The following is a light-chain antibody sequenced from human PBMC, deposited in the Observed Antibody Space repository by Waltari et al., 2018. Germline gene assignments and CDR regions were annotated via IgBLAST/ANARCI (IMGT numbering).Light chain of an antibody. V-gene: IGLV1-40*01. Sequence: QSLLTQPPSVSGAPGQTVTISCTGLGPGYAVPWYQQLPGTAPKIILYDNPNRPSGLPDRFSGSKSVTSASLAITGLQAEDEADYYCQSSDSTMSGSRVFGGGTKLTVL. J-gene: IGLJ3*02. CDR2: DNP. CDR1: LGPGYA. CDR3: QSSDSTMSGSRV.